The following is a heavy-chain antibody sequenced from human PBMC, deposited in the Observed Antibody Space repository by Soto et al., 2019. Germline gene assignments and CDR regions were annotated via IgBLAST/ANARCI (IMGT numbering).Heavy chain of an antibody. Sequence: GGSLRLSCAASGFTFSSYAMHWVRQAPGKGLEPVAVISYDGSYIPPPPASVKGRFTISRDNSKNTLYLQMNSLRAEDTALYYCAKAYYDILTGPIGLWGQGTLVTVSS. CDR2: ISYDGSY. D-gene: IGHD3-9*01. J-gene: IGHJ4*02. CDR3: AKAYYDILTGPIGL. CDR1: GFTFSSYA. V-gene: IGHV3-30*18.